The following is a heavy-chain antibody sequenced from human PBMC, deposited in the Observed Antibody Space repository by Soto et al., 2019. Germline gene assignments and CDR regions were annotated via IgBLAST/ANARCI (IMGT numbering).Heavy chain of an antibody. CDR2: ISYDGSNK. J-gene: IGHJ6*02. V-gene: IGHV3-30-3*01. CDR1: GFTFSSYA. CDR3: ARDSPPSGLRGPNDYYYCGMDV. D-gene: IGHD5-12*01. Sequence: GGSLRLSCAASGFTFSSYAMHWVRQAPGKGLEWVAVISYDGSNKYYADSVKGRFTISRDNSKNTLYLQMNSLRAEDTAVYYCARDSPPSGLRGPNDYYYCGMDVWGQGTTVTVSS.